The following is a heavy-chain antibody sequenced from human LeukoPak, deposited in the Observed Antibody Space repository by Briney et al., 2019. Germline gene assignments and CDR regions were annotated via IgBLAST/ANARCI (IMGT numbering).Heavy chain of an antibody. D-gene: IGHD3-3*01. V-gene: IGHV4-34*01. CDR3: ARSIWSGYYFDY. J-gene: IGHJ4*02. Sequence: SETLSLTCAVYGGSFSGYYWSWIRQPPGEGLEWIGEINHSGSTNYNPSLKSRVTISVDTSKNQFSLKLSSVTAADTAVNYCARSIWSGYYFDYWGQGTLVTVSS. CDR2: INHSGST. CDR1: GGSFSGYY.